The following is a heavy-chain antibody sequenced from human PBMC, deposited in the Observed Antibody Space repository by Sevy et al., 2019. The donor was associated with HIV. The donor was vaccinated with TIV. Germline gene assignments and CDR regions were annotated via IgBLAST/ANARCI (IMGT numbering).Heavy chain of an antibody. CDR1: GGSISSSSSY. CDR2: IYYSGST. D-gene: IGHD3-22*01. J-gene: IGHJ4*02. Sequence: SETLSLTCTVSGGSISSSSSYWGWIRQPPGKGLEWIGSIYYSGSTYYNPSLKSRVTISVDTSKNQFSLKLSSVTAADTAVNYCASSSVVDDYYDSSGYYGAMYWGQGTLVTVSS. V-gene: IGHV4-39*01. CDR3: ASSSVVDDYYDSSGYYGAMY.